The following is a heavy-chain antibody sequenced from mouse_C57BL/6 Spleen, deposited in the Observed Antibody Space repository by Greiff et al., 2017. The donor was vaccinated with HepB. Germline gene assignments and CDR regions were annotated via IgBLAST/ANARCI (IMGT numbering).Heavy chain of an antibody. J-gene: IGHJ4*01. CDR3: ARPPRPSCAMDY. Sequence: EVKLMESGGGLVKPGGSLKLSCAASGFTFSDYGMHWVRQAPEKGLEWVAYISSGSSTIYYADTVKGRFTISRDNAMNTLCLQRTSLRSEDTAMYYCARPPRPSCAMDYWGQGTSVTVSS. V-gene: IGHV5-17*01. CDR1: GFTFSDYG. CDR2: ISSGSSTI.